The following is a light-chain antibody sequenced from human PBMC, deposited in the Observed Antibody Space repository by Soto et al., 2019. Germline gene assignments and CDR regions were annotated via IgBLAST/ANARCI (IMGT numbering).Light chain of an antibody. Sequence: QSALTQPPSASGSPGQSVTISCTGTSSDVGGYNYVSWYQHHPGKAPRLMIYEVSKRSSGAPDRFSGSKSGNTASLTVSGLQAEDEADYYCSSYEGTNSHVLFGEGTQLTVL. CDR3: SSYEGTNSHVL. CDR2: EVS. V-gene: IGLV2-8*01. CDR1: SSDVGGYNY. J-gene: IGLJ2*01.